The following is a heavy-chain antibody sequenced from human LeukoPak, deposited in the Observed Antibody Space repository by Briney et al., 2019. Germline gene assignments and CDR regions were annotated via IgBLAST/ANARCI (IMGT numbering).Heavy chain of an antibody. J-gene: IGHJ3*02. CDR1: GFTFSSYA. CDR2: ISGSGGST. Sequence: GGSLRLSCAASGFTFSSYAMSWVRQAPGRGLEWVSGISGSGGSTYYADSVKGRFTIPRDNSKNTLYLQMNSLKAEDTAVYYCAKDFYGAGVVGAFDIWGEGTMVTVPS. D-gene: IGHD3-10*01. CDR3: AKDFYGAGVVGAFDI. V-gene: IGHV3-23*01.